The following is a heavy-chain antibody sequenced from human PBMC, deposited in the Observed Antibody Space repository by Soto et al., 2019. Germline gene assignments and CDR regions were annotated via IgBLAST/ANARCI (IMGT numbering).Heavy chain of an antibody. CDR1: GYTFTSYD. CDR3: TISWGSFGVVIIPNYYTDV. Sequence: ASVKVSCKASGYTFTSYDINWVRQATGQGLEWMGWMNPNSGNTGYAQKFQGRVTMTRNTSISTAYMELSSLRSEDTAVYYCTISWGSFGVVIIPNYYTDVWAKGTKVTGSS. J-gene: IGHJ6*03. CDR2: MNPNSGNT. D-gene: IGHD3-3*01. V-gene: IGHV1-8*01.